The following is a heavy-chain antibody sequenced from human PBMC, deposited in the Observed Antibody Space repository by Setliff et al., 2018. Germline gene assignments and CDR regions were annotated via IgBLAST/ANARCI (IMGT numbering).Heavy chain of an antibody. V-gene: IGHV4-39*07. CDR3: ARGSVEYYYGSGYYYYGMDV. Sequence: PSETLSLTCTVSGGSISSSSYYWGWIRQPPGKGLEWIGSIYYSGSTYYNPSLKSRVTISVDTSKNQFSLKLSSVTAADTAVYYCARGSVEYYYGSGYYYYGMDVWGQGTTVTVSS. CDR2: IYYSGST. J-gene: IGHJ6*02. CDR1: GGSISSSSYY. D-gene: IGHD3-10*01.